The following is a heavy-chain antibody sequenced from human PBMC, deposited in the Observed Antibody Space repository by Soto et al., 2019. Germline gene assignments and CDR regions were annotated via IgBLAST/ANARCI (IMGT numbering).Heavy chain of an antibody. CDR1: GGSISSYY. CDR2: IYYSGST. D-gene: IGHD4-17*01. Sequence: SETLSLTCTVSGGSISSYYWSWIRQPPGKGLEWIGYIYYSGSTNYNPSLKSRVTISVDTSKNQFSLKLGSVTAADTAVYYCARGQDYGDYPNWFDPWGQGTLVTVSS. V-gene: IGHV4-59*01. J-gene: IGHJ5*02. CDR3: ARGQDYGDYPNWFDP.